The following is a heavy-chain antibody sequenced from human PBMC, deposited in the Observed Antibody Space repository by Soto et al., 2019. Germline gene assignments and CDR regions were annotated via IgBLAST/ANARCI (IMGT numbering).Heavy chain of an antibody. Sequence: QVQLQESGPGLVKPSETLSLSCTVSGGSISSYYWSWFRQSPGKRMEWIGYVHHSWGSSYNPSLQSRAAISLDTSKTQSSPQVPSVPATDTAVYYCARQAFGPLHGLVDVWGQGTTVTVSS. CDR1: GGSISSYY. D-gene: IGHD3-10*01. CDR3: ARQAFGPLHGLVDV. CDR2: VHHSWGS. J-gene: IGHJ6*02. V-gene: IGHV4-59*08.